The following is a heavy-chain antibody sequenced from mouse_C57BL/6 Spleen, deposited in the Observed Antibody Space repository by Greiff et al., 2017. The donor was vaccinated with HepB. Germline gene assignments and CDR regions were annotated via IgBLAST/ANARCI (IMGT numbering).Heavy chain of an antibody. Sequence: QVQLQQSGAELVKPGASVKLSCKASGYTFTSYWMQWVKQRPGQGLEWIGEIDPSDSYTNYNQKFKGKATLTVDTSSSTAYMQLSSLTSEDSAVYYCARPPNDYDVLWFAYWGQGTLVTVSA. J-gene: IGHJ3*01. CDR2: IDPSDSYT. V-gene: IGHV1-50*01. D-gene: IGHD2-4*01. CDR3: ARPPNDYDVLWFAY. CDR1: GYTFTSYW.